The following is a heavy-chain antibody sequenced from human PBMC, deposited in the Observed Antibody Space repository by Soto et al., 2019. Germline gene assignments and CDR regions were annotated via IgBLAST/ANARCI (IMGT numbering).Heavy chain of an antibody. CDR2: IDLSDSYT. J-gene: IGHJ4*02. D-gene: IGHD3-22*01. Sequence: GESLKISCKNSGYTLTSHWIDWVRQMLGKGLEWMGRIDLSDSYTNYSPSSRGHVTISADKSISTAYLQWSSLKASDTAMYYCAIRSPDYYDSSGYYWGQGTQVTVSS. V-gene: IGHV5-10-1*01. CDR1: GYTLTSHW. CDR3: AIRSPDYYDSSGYY.